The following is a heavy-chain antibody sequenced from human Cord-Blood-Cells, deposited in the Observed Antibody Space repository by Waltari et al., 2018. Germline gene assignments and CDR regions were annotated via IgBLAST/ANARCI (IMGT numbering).Heavy chain of an antibody. Sequence: EVQLVESGGGLVKPGGSLRLSCAASGFTFSSYSMNWFRQAPGKGLEWVSSISSSSSYIYYADSVKGRFTISRDNAKNSLYLQMNSLRAEDTAVYYCARGGAVAGTLGDAFDIWGQGTMVTVSS. CDR2: ISSSSSYI. J-gene: IGHJ3*02. V-gene: IGHV3-21*01. D-gene: IGHD6-19*01. CDR1: GFTFSSYS. CDR3: ARGGAVAGTLGDAFDI.